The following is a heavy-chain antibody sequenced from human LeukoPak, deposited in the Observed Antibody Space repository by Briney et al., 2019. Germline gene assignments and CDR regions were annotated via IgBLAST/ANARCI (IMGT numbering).Heavy chain of an antibody. D-gene: IGHD5-18*01. Sequence: SVKVSCKASGGTFSSYAISWVRQAPGQGLEWMGRIIPILGIANYAQKFQGRVTITADKSTSTAYMELSSLRSEDTAVYYCARRLDSYGYGFDYWGQGTLVTVSS. CDR3: ARRLDSYGYGFDY. CDR1: GGTFSSYA. CDR2: IIPILGIA. V-gene: IGHV1-69*04. J-gene: IGHJ4*02.